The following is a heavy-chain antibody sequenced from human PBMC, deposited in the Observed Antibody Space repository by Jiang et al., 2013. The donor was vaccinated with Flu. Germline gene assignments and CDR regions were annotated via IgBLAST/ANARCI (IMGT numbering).Heavy chain of an antibody. CDR3: ARSIAAAGPDY. CDR1: GYTFTSYW. D-gene: IGHD6-13*01. J-gene: IGHJ4*02. CDR2: IYPGDSDT. V-gene: IGHV5-51*01. Sequence: QLVEVWSRGEKAGESLTISCKGSGYTFTSYWIVWVRQMPGKGLEWMGIIYPGDSDTRYSPSFQGQVTISVDKSLTTAYLQWSSLKASDTAMYYCARSIAAAGPDYWGQGTLVTVSS.